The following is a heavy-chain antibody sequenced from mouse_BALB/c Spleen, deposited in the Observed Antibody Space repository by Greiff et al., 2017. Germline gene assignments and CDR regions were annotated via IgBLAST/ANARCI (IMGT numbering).Heavy chain of an antibody. CDR3: ARYDDYDGAWFAY. J-gene: IGHJ3*01. Sequence: QVQLQQSGAELMKPGASVKISCRATGYTFSSYWIEWVKQRPGHGLEWIGEILPGSGSTNYNEKFKGKATFTADTSSNTAYMQLSSLTSEDSAVYYCARYDDYDGAWFAYWGQGTLVTVSA. CDR1: GYTFSSYW. D-gene: IGHD2-4*01. V-gene: IGHV1-9*01. CDR2: ILPGSGST.